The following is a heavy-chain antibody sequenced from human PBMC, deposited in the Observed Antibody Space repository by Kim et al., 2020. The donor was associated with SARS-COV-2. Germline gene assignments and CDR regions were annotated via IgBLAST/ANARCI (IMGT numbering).Heavy chain of an antibody. Sequence: GGSLRLSCAASGFTFSPYAMHWVRQAPGKGLEWVAVISYDGSNEYYADSVKGRFTMSRDNSKSTLYLQMNSLRTEDTAVYYCARVKSSGWYSLYYWGQGALVTVSS. D-gene: IGHD6-19*01. J-gene: IGHJ4*02. CDR3: ARVKSSGWYSLYY. CDR2: ISYDGSNE. V-gene: IGHV3-30-3*01. CDR1: GFTFSPYA.